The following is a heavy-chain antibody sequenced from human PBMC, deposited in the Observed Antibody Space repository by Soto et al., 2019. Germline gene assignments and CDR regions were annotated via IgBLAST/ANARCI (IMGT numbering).Heavy chain of an antibody. CDR3: ARGHVRDYGDSPTPYYYYGMDV. Sequence: KASETLSLTCAVYGGSFSGYYWSWIRQPPGKGLEWIGEINHSGSTNYNPSLKSRVTISVDTSKNQFSLKLSSVTAADTAVYYCARGHVRDYGDSPTPYYYYGMDVWGQGTTVTVSS. J-gene: IGHJ6*02. CDR1: GGSFSGYY. D-gene: IGHD4-17*01. CDR2: INHSGST. V-gene: IGHV4-34*01.